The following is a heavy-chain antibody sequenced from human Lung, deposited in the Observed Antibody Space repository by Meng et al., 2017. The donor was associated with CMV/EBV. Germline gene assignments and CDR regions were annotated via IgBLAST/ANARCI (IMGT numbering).Heavy chain of an antibody. CDR2: ISAYNGNT. Sequence: QAQLVHSGGEVKKPWASVKVSCKASGYNFTNYGITWVRSAPGQGLEWMGWISAYNGNTNYAQTLQGRLTMTTDTSTSTAYMELRSLRSDDTAVYYCARDPSNTSGRYAYFDYWGQGTLVTVSS. J-gene: IGHJ4*02. CDR3: ARDPSNTSGRYAYFDY. V-gene: IGHV1-18*01. CDR1: GYNFTNYG. D-gene: IGHD6-19*01.